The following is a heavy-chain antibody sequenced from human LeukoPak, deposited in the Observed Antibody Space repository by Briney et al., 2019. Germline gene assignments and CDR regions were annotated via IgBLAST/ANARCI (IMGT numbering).Heavy chain of an antibody. Sequence: GGSLRLSCAASGFTFSNYWMSWVRQAPGKGLEWVANIKQDGSEKYYVDSVKGRFTISRDNAKNSLYLQMNSLRAEDTAVYYCAREGGIVVVTGGYNWFDPWGQGTLVTVSS. V-gene: IGHV3-7*01. D-gene: IGHD2-21*02. CDR2: IKQDGSEK. J-gene: IGHJ5*02. CDR1: GFTFSNYW. CDR3: AREGGIVVVTGGYNWFDP.